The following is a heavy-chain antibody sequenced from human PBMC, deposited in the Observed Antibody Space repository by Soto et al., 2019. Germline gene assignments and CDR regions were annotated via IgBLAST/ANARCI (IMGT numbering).Heavy chain of an antibody. V-gene: IGHV3-23*01. CDR1: GFNFNTYA. Sequence: GGSLRLSCAASGFNFNTYAMSWVRQAPGKGLEWVSAISGGAGSTYYADSVKGRLTISRDSSKNTVYLQMNSLRAEDTAVYYCAKGRGRGGLVGATRSALDYWGQGTRVTVSS. D-gene: IGHD1-26*01. J-gene: IGHJ4*02. CDR3: AKGRGRGGLVGATRSALDY. CDR2: ISGGAGST.